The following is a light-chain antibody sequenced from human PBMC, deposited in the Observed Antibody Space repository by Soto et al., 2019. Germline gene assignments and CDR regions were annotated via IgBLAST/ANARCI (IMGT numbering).Light chain of an antibody. CDR3: GSYTSPSTLVV. CDR2: EVS. Sequence: QSALTQPASVSGSPGQSITISCTGTSSDVGGYNYVSWYQQHPGKAPKLMIFEVSNRPSGVSNRFSGSKSGNTASLTISGRQAEDEADYYCGSYTSPSTLVVFGRGTKLTVL. CDR1: SSDVGGYNY. J-gene: IGLJ2*01. V-gene: IGLV2-14*01.